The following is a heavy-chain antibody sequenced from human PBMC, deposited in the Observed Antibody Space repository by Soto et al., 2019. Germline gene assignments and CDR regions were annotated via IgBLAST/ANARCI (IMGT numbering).Heavy chain of an antibody. J-gene: IGHJ3*02. Sequence: QVQLVQSGAEVKKPGSSVKVSCTASGGTFSSYTISWVRQAPGQGLEWMGRIIPILGIANYAQKFQGRVTITADQSTRTAYMELSSLRSEDTAVYYCARADGGYECIGAFYIWGQGTMVPVSS. CDR2: IIPILGIA. D-gene: IGHD5-18*01. CDR1: GGTFSSYT. CDR3: ARADGGYECIGAFYI. V-gene: IGHV1-69*02.